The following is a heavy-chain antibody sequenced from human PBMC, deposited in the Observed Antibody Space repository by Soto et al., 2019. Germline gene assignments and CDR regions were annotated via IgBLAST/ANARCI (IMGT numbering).Heavy chain of an antibody. CDR2: FDPEDGET. D-gene: IGHD3-16*01. V-gene: IGHV1-24*01. Sequence: ASVKVSCKVSGYTLTELSMHWVRQAPGKGLEWMGGFDPEDGETIYAQKFQGRVTMTEDTSTDTAYMELSSLRSEDTAVYYCATGSSAPPGGAVWFQHWGQGTLVTVSP. CDR1: GYTLTELS. J-gene: IGHJ1*01. CDR3: ATGSSAPPGGAVWFQH.